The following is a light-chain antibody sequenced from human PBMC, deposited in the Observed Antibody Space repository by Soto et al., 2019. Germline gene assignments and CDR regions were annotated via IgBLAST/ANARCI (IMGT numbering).Light chain of an antibody. CDR3: SSYTGSSTNTVV. CDR2: EVS. CDR1: SSDVGKYNY. V-gene: IGLV2-14*01. Sequence: QPVLTQPASVSGSPGQSITISCTGTSSDVGKYNYVSWYQQHPAKAPKLMIFEVSNRPSGVSNRFSGSKSGNTASLTISGLQAEDEAEYYCSSYTGSSTNTVVFGGGTKLTVL. J-gene: IGLJ2*01.